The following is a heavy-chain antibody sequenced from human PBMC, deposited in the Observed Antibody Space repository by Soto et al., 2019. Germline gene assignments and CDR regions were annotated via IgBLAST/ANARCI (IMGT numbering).Heavy chain of an antibody. CDR3: ARDQGRSSGSKGEAFDI. J-gene: IGHJ3*02. CDR1: GFIFSTNW. D-gene: IGHD1-26*01. CDR2: IKQDGSEK. Sequence: EVQLVESGGGLVQPGGSLRLSCAGCGFIFSTNWMSWVRKAPGKGREWVANIKQDGSEKYYVDSVKGRFTTSRDNAKNSLYLQMNSLRAEDTAVYYCARDQGRSSGSKGEAFDIWGQGTMVTVSA. V-gene: IGHV3-7*01.